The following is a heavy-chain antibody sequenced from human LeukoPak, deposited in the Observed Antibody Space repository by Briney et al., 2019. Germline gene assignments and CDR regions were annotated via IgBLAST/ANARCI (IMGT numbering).Heavy chain of an antibody. J-gene: IGHJ3*02. V-gene: IGHV4-34*01. CDR3: ARSYGDYVWFSAFDI. CDR2: INHNGST. CDR1: GGSFSGYY. Sequence: SETLSLTCAVYGGSFSGYYWSWIRQPPGKGLEWIGEINHNGSTNYNPSLKSRVTISVDTSKNQFSLKLSSVTAADTAVYYCARSYGDYVWFSAFDIWGQGTMVTVSS. D-gene: IGHD4-17*01.